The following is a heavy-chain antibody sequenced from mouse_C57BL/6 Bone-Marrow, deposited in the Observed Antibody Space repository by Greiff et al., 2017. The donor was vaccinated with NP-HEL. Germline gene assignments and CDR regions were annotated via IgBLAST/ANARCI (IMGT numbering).Heavy chain of an antibody. CDR2: IDPENGDT. D-gene: IGHD1-1*01. Sequence: VQLKQSGAELVRPGASVKLSCTASGFNIKDDYMHWVKQRPEQGLEWIGWIDPENGDTEYASKFQGKATITADTSSNTAYLQLSSLTSEDTAVYYCTTDYGIPYFDYWGQGTTLTVSS. CDR1: GFNIKDDY. CDR3: TTDYGIPYFDY. V-gene: IGHV14-4*01. J-gene: IGHJ2*01.